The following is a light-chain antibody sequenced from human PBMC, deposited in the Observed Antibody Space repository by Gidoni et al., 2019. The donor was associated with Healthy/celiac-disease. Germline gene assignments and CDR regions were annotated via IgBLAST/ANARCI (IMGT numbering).Light chain of an antibody. V-gene: IGKV3-15*01. Sequence: EILLTQSPATLSLSPGERATLSCRASQSVSSNLAWYQQKPGQAPRLLIDGASTRATGIPARVSGRGSWTEFTITSSSLQSEEVVVYYCQQYNNGPPWTFXQXTKVEIK. J-gene: IGKJ1*01. CDR2: GAS. CDR3: QQYNNGPPWT. CDR1: QSVSSN.